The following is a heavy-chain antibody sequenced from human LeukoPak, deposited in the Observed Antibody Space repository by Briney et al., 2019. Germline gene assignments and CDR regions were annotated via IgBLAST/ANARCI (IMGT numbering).Heavy chain of an antibody. Sequence: SETLSLTCNVSGGSITSTDYYWGWIRQPPGKGLEWIGSIYFTGSTYYNPSLKSRVTISVDTSGNQFSLRWNSVTAADTAVYYCATHGPAVAGGFDPWSRGALVTVSS. V-gene: IGHV4-39*01. J-gene: IGHJ5*02. CDR3: ATHGPAVAGGFDP. CDR2: IYFTGST. CDR1: GGSITSTDYY. D-gene: IGHD6-19*01.